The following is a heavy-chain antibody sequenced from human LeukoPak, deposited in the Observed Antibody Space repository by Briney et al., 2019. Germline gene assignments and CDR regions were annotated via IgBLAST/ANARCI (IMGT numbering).Heavy chain of an antibody. D-gene: IGHD2-2*01. CDR3: ATDRECNSNRCYPMNFDL. CDR1: GFTFTSSA. J-gene: IGHJ2*01. CDR2: IVVGSGST. Sequence: SVKVSCKASGFTFTSSAVQWVRQARGQRLEWIGWIVVGSGSTNYAQKFQDRVTIIRDMSTSTAYMELSSLRSEDTAVYYCATDRECNSNRCYPMNFDLWGRGTLVIVSS. V-gene: IGHV1-58*01.